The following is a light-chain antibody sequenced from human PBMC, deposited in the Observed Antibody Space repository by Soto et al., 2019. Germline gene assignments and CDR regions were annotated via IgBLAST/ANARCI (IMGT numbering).Light chain of an antibody. Sequence: EVVLTQSPVTLSLSPGERATLSCRASHSVSSFLAWYQHKPGQAPRLLIYDVSNRATGIPARFTGSGSGTDFTLTISSLEPEDFAVYYCQQRDSWPLTFGGGTKVEIK. CDR2: DVS. CDR3: QQRDSWPLT. CDR1: HSVSSF. V-gene: IGKV3-11*01. J-gene: IGKJ4*01.